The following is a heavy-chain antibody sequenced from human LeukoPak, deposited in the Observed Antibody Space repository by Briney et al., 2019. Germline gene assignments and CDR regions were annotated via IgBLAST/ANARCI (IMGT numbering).Heavy chain of an antibody. V-gene: IGHV4-39*01. J-gene: IGHJ4*02. Sequence: SETLSLTCTVSGGSISSSSYYWGWIRQPPGKGLEWIGSIYYSGSTYYNPSLKSRVTISVDTSKNQFSLKLNSVTAADTAVYYRARRLEYSGSYYHYDYWGQGTLVTVSS. D-gene: IGHD1-26*01. CDR3: ARRLEYSGSYYHYDY. CDR2: IYYSGST. CDR1: GGSISSSSYY.